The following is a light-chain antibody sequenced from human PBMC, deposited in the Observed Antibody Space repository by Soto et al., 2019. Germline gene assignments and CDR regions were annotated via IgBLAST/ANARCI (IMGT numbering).Light chain of an antibody. CDR1: QSISIW. V-gene: IGKV1-5*01. J-gene: IGKJ2*03. CDR2: DAS. CDR3: QQYNSFSPYC. Sequence: DIQMTQSPSTLSASIGDRVSITCRASQSISIWLAWYQQKPGKAPKLLIYDASTLYSGVPSRFSGSRSGTGFTLTISGVQPDDFASYYCQQYNSFSPYCSGQGTKLEI.